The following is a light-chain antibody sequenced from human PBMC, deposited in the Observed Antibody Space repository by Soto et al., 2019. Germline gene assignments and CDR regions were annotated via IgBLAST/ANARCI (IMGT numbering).Light chain of an antibody. CDR1: SSNIGSNT. CDR2: SNN. V-gene: IGLV1-44*01. CDR3: AAWDDSLNGFYV. Sequence: QSVLTQPPSASGTPGQRVTISCSGSSSNIGSNTVNWYQQLPGTAPKLLIYSNNQRPSAVPDRFSGSKSGTSASLAISGLQSENEADYYCAAWDDSLNGFYVFGSGTKLTVL. J-gene: IGLJ1*01.